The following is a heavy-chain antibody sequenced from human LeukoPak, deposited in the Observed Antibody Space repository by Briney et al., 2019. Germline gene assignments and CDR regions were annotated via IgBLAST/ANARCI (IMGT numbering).Heavy chain of an antibody. CDR2: ISYDGSNK. CDR1: GFTFSSYA. Sequence: GSLRLSCAASGFTFSSYAMHWVRQAPGKGLEWVAVISYDGSNKYYADSVKGRFTISRDNSKNTLYLQMNSLRAEDTAVYYCAVPSRRFDYWGQGTLVTVSS. V-gene: IGHV3-30*04. D-gene: IGHD2-2*01. CDR3: AVPSRRFDY. J-gene: IGHJ4*02.